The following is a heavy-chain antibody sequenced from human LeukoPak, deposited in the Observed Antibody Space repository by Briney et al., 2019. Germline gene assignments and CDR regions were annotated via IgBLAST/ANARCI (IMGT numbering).Heavy chain of an antibody. CDR1: GFTFSDYY. J-gene: IGHJ5*02. CDR3: ARNTNWFDP. D-gene: IGHD1/OR15-1a*01. CDR2: ISSTSSFT. Sequence: PGGSLRLSCAASGFTFSDYYMSWIRQAPGKGLEWVSYISSTSSFTNYADSVKGRFTISRDNAKNSLYLQMNNLRAEGTAVYYCARNTNWFDPWGQGTLVTVSP. V-gene: IGHV3-11*03.